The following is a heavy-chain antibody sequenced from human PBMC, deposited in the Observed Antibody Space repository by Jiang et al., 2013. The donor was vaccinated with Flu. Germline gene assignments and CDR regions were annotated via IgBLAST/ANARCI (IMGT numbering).Heavy chain of an antibody. D-gene: IGHD5-12*01. V-gene: IGHV1-69*01. CDR3: ARDLGVATPFDY. CDR2: IPIFGTA. Sequence: IPIFGTANYAQKFQGRVTITADESTSTAYMELSSLRSEDTAVYYCARDLGVATPFDYWGQGTLVTVSS. J-gene: IGHJ4*02.